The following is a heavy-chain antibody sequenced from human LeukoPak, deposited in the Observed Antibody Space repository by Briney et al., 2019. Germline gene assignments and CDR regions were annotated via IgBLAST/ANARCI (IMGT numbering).Heavy chain of an antibody. J-gene: IGHJ4*02. V-gene: IGHV3-11*04. D-gene: IGHD6-13*01. Sequence: GGSLRLSCAASGFTFSDYYMSWIRQAPGKGLEWVSYISGSGSTIYYADSVKGRFTMSRDNSKNTLYLQMTSPRAEDTAVYYCAKDRVTAAGYYFDYWGQGTLVTVSS. CDR1: GFTFSDYY. CDR3: AKDRVTAAGYYFDY. CDR2: ISGSGSTI.